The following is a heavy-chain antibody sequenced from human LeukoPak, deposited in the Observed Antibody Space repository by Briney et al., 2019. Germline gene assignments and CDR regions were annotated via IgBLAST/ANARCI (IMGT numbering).Heavy chain of an antibody. D-gene: IGHD6-13*01. Sequence: ASVKVSCKASGYTFTSYGISWVRQAPGQGLEWMGWISAYNGNTNYAQKLQGRVTMTTDTSTSTAYMELRSLRSDDTAVYYCAAGPRIAAAGGSFHYFDYWGQGTLVTVSS. CDR3: AAGPRIAAAGGSFHYFDY. CDR2: ISAYNGNT. CDR1: GYTFTSYG. V-gene: IGHV1-18*01. J-gene: IGHJ4*02.